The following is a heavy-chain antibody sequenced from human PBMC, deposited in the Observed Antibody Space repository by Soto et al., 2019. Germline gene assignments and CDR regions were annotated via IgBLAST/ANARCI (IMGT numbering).Heavy chain of an antibody. D-gene: IGHD2-8*02. Sequence: ASVKVSCKASGYTFTSYYMHWVRQAPGQGLEWMGIINPSGGSTSYAQKFQGRVAMTRDTSTSTVYMELSSLRSEDTAVYYCGLLARDAFDIWGQGTMVTVSS. J-gene: IGHJ3*02. CDR2: INPSGGST. CDR3: GLLARDAFDI. CDR1: GYTFTSYY. V-gene: IGHV1-46*01.